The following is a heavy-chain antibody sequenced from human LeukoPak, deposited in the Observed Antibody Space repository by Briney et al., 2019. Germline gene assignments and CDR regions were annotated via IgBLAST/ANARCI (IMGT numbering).Heavy chain of an antibody. CDR2: INPSGGST. Sequence: TXYYMHWVRQAPGQGLEWMGIINPSGGSTSYAQKFQGRITMTRDTSTSTVYMELSSLRSEDTAVYYCARGRLGIGFDYWGQGTLVTVSS. CDR3: ARGRLGIGFDY. V-gene: IGHV1-46*01. J-gene: IGHJ4*02. D-gene: IGHD7-27*01. CDR1: TXYY.